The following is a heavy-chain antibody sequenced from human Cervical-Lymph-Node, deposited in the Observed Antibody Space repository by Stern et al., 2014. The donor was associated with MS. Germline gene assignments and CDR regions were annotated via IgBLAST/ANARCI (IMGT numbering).Heavy chain of an antibody. D-gene: IGHD2-21*01. CDR3: ARDLQDIAVALYGFRLGGVEDHYNMDV. CDR1: GYTFSNFG. Sequence: VQLVQSGPEVKKPGASVKVSCKASGYTFSNFGVSWVRQAPGQGLEWMGWINGYNGNTNYAQKVQGRVTLTSDPSKSTVYMELRSLRSDDTAVYYCARDLQDIAVALYGFRLGGVEDHYNMDVWGQGTTVTVSS. CDR2: INGYNGNT. V-gene: IGHV1-18*01. J-gene: IGHJ6*02.